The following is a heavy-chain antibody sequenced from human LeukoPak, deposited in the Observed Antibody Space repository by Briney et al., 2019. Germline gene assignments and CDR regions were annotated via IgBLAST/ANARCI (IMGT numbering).Heavy chain of an antibody. CDR2: IQSTGTTI. Sequence: GGSLRLSCAASGFTFSSFEMNWVRQAPGKGLEWVSYIQSTGTTIHYADSVKGRFTISRDNAENSLYLQVNNLRVEDTAVYYCAELGITMIGGVWGKGTTVTIYS. CDR3: AELGITMIGGV. V-gene: IGHV3-48*03. J-gene: IGHJ6*04. CDR1: GFTFSSFE. D-gene: IGHD3-10*02.